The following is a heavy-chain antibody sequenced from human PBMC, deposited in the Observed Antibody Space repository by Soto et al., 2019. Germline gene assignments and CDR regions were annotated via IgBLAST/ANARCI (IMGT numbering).Heavy chain of an antibody. J-gene: IGHJ3*02. CDR2: INHSGST. Sequence: SETLSLTCAVYGGSFSGYYWSWIRQPPGKGLEWIGEINHSGSTNYNPSLKSRVTISVDTSKNQFSLKLSSVTAADTAVYYCARGILLWFGELGFDAFDISGQGTMVTVSS. CDR1: GGSFSGYY. CDR3: ARGILLWFGELGFDAFDI. D-gene: IGHD3-10*01. V-gene: IGHV4-34*01.